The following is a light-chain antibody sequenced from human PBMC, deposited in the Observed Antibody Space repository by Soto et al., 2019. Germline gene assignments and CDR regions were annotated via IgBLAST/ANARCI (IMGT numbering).Light chain of an antibody. Sequence: DIQMTQSPSTLSASVGDRVTITCRASQSISSWLAWYQQKPGEAPKLLIYDASSLESGVPSRFSGSGSGTEFTLTISSLQPDDFATYYCQQYNSYSLPYTFGQGTKLEIK. V-gene: IGKV1-5*01. CDR1: QSISSW. J-gene: IGKJ2*01. CDR2: DAS. CDR3: QQYNSYSLPYT.